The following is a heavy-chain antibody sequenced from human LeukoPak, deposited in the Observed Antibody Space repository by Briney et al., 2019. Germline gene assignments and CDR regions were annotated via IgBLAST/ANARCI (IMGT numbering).Heavy chain of an antibody. CDR1: GGSISSYY. Sequence: ETSETLSLTCTVSGGSISSYYWNWIRQPPGKGLEWIGCIYYSGSTNYNPSLKSRVTISVDTSKNQFSLKLSSVTAADTAVYFCARGRVSSSTWYSTYYYYFYMDVWGKGTTVTVSS. CDR2: IYYSGST. V-gene: IGHV4-59*01. J-gene: IGHJ6*03. D-gene: IGHD6-13*01. CDR3: ARGRVSSSTWYSTYYYYFYMDV.